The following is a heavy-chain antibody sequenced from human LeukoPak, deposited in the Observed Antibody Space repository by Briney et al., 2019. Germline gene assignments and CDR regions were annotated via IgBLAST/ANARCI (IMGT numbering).Heavy chain of an antibody. J-gene: IGHJ4*02. V-gene: IGHV3-23*01. Sequence: GGSLRLSCAASGFTFSNYAMSWVRQAPGKGLEWVSSISGSGGNTYYADSVKGRFTISRDNSKNTLFLQMNSLRAEDTAVYYCAKDRQSSGWNCDHRGQGTLVTVSS. D-gene: IGHD6-19*01. CDR2: ISGSGGNT. CDR1: GFTFSNYA. CDR3: AKDRQSSGWNCDH.